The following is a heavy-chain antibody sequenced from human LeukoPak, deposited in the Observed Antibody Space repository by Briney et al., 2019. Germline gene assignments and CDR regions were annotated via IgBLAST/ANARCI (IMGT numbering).Heavy chain of an antibody. Sequence: RSLSLSFTASGFTFGDYAMSWVRQAPGKGLEWVGFIRSKAYGGTTEYAASVKGRFTISRDDSKSIAYLQMNSLKTEDTAVYYCTRDHSNYYYYGMDVWGQGTTVTVSS. V-gene: IGHV3-49*04. CDR1: GFTFGDYA. J-gene: IGHJ6*02. D-gene: IGHD6-13*01. CDR3: TRDHSNYYYYGMDV. CDR2: IRSKAYGGTT.